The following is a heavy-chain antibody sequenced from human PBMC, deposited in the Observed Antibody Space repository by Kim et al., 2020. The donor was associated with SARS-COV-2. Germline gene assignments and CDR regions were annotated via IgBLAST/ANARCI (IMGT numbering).Heavy chain of an antibody. D-gene: IGHD6-19*01. J-gene: IGHJ4*02. CDR2: IWYDGSNK. Sequence: GGSLRLSCAASGFTFSSYGMHWVRQAPGKGLEWVAVIWYDGSNKYYADSVKGRFTISRDNSKNTLYLQMNSLRAEDTAVYYCARDTARYQQWREKFDYWGQGTLVTVSS. V-gene: IGHV3-33*01. CDR3: ARDTARYQQWREKFDY. CDR1: GFTFSSYG.